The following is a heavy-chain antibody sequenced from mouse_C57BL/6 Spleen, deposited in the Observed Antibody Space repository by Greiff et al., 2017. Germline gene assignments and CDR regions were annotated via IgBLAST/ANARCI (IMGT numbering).Heavy chain of an antibody. J-gene: IGHJ1*03. CDR1: GFNIKNTY. CDR3: ASPTVVATGYFDV. D-gene: IGHD1-1*01. Sequence: EVQGVESVAELVRPGASVKLSCTASGFNIKNTYMHWVKQRPEQGLEWIGRIDPANGNTKYAPKFQGKATITADTSSNTAYLQLSSLTSEDTAIYYCASPTVVATGYFDVWGTGTTVTVSS. V-gene: IGHV14-3*01. CDR2: IDPANGNT.